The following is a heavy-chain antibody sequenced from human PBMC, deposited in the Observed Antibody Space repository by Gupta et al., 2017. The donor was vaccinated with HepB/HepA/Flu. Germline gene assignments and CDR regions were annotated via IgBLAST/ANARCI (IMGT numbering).Heavy chain of an antibody. J-gene: IGHJ4*02. Sequence: EVQVVESGGGVVQPGGSLRLSCAASGFRFADYAMHWVRQGPGKGLEWVALISGDGGRTYYTDSVRGRFTISRDNSKNSLYLHTHSLRTDDSALYYCARSLYSDYSGAPEYWGQGTLVTVSS. CDR1: GFRFADYA. CDR2: ISGDGGRT. V-gene: IGHV3-43*02. D-gene: IGHD5-12*01. CDR3: ARSLYSDYSGAPEY.